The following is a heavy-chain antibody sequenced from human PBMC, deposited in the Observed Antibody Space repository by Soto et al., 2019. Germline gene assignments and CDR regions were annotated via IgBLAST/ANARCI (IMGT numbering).Heavy chain of an antibody. CDR3: ASPTRAAAGPTFPDSYYYYYYMDV. V-gene: IGHV4-39*01. CDR2: IYYSGST. Sequence: SETLSLTCTVSGGSISSSSYYWGWIRQPPGKGLEWIGSIYYSGSTYYNPSLKSRVTISVDTSKNQFSLKLGSLTAADTAVYYCASPTRAAAGPTFPDSYYYYYYMDVWGKGTTVTVSS. D-gene: IGHD6-13*01. J-gene: IGHJ6*03. CDR1: GGSISSSSYY.